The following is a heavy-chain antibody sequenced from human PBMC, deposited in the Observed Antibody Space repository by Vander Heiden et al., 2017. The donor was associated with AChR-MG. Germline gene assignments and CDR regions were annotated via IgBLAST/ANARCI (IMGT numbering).Heavy chain of an antibody. Sequence: EVQLVESGGGLVQPGGSLRLSCVTSGFTFRNSCLPGVRQAPGKGLEWVANMHEDGSVKYYAESVKGRFTISTDSAKNSLFLQMNSRRAEDTAVYYCARDRWFGFFDIWGQGTMVTVSS. CDR3: ARDRWFGFFDI. J-gene: IGHJ3*02. D-gene: IGHD3-10*01. CDR1: GFTFRNSC. CDR2: MHEDGSVK. V-gene: IGHV3-7*01.